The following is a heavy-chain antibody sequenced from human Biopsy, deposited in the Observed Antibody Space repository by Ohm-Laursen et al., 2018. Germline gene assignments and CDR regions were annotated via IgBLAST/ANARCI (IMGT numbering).Heavy chain of an antibody. CDR2: IWYDGSIE. V-gene: IGHV3-33*01. D-gene: IGHD3-22*01. Sequence: SLRLSCSPPGFTFTNHAMNWVRQAPGKGLEWVAVIWYDGSIEYYVDSVKGRFTISRDNYKNILYLQMNSLRVEDTAVYYCARDRLLYQYDSSGLDVWGQGTVVTVSS. CDR1: GFTFTNHA. CDR3: ARDRLLYQYDSSGLDV. J-gene: IGHJ3*01.